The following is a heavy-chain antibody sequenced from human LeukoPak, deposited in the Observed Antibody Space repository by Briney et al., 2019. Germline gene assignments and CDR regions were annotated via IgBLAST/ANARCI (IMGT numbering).Heavy chain of an antibody. CDR3: ARSAGIAAAGTGIDY. CDR2: IYPGDSDT. V-gene: IGHV5-51*01. J-gene: IGHJ4*02. CDR1: GYIFTSYW. Sequence: GASLQISCKGSGYIFTSYWIGWVRPLPGKGLEWMGIIYPGDSDTRYSPSFQGQVTISADKSISTAYLQWSSLKASDTAMYYCARSAGIAAAGTGIDYWGQGTLVTVSS. D-gene: IGHD6-13*01.